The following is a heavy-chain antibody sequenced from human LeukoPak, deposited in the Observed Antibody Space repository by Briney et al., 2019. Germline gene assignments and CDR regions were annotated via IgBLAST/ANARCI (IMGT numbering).Heavy chain of an antibody. J-gene: IGHJ4*02. Sequence: AGSLSLSCAASGFTFSSYCMRWVRQAPGKGLEWVAVIWYDGSNKYYADSVKGRFTISRDNSKNTLYLQMNSLRAEDTAVYYCARDPAVAGTEGYFDYWGQGTMVTVSS. CDR2: IWYDGSNK. CDR1: GFTFSSYC. V-gene: IGHV3-33*01. CDR3: ARDPAVAGTEGYFDY. D-gene: IGHD6-19*01.